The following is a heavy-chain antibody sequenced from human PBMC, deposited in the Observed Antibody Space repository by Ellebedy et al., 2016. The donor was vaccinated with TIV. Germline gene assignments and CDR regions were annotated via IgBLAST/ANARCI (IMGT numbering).Heavy chain of an antibody. CDR1: GFNFSSHW. CDR3: TRDEGSPVNYRFDY. J-gene: IGHJ4*02. CDR2: IDSAGSST. D-gene: IGHD5-24*01. Sequence: PGGSLRLSCAASGFNFSSHWMHWVRQAPGKGLVWVSRIDSAGSSTTHADSVKGRFTISRDNARNSLYLQMNSLGAEDTAVYYCTRDEGSPVNYRFDYWGRGTLVTVSS. V-gene: IGHV3-74*01.